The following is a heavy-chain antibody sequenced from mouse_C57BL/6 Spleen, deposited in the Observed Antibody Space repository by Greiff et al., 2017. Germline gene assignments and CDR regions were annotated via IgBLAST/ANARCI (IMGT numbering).Heavy chain of an antibody. D-gene: IGHD2-2*01. J-gene: IGHJ1*03. V-gene: IGHV3-6*01. CDR1: GYSITSGYY. Sequence: EVKLLESGPGLVKPSQSLSLTCSVTGYSITSGYYWNWIRQFPGNKLEWMGYISYDGSNNYNPSLKNRISITRDTSKNQFFLTLNSVTTEDTATYYCAKEGGLPYWYFDVWGTGTTVTVSS. CDR3: AKEGGLPYWYFDV. CDR2: ISYDGSN.